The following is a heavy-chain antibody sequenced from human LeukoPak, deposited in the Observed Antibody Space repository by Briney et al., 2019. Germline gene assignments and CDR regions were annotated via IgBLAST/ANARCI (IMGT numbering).Heavy chain of an antibody. D-gene: IGHD6-19*01. V-gene: IGHV1-69*13. J-gene: IGHJ4*02. CDR1: GGTFISYA. CDR2: IIPIFGTA. CDR3: AAGIAVAKYYFDY. Sequence: SVKVSCKASGGTFISYAISWVRQAPGQGLEWMGGIIPIFGTANYAQKFQGRVTITADESTSTAYMELSSLRSEDTAVYYCAAGIAVAKYYFDYWGQGTLVTVSS.